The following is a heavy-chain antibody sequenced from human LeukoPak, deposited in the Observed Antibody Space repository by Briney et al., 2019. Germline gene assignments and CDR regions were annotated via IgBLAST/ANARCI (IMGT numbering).Heavy chain of an antibody. J-gene: IGHJ4*02. V-gene: IGHV3-21*01. Sequence: GGSLRLSCAASGFIIISYRRRWGRQAPGRGLEWVSSIISSSSYIYYADSVKGRFTISRDNAKNSLYLQMNSLRAEDTAVYYCARDLEGPTEKISWGQGTLVTVSS. D-gene: IGHD1-26*01. CDR1: GFIIISYR. CDR3: ARDLEGPTEKIS. CDR2: IISSSSYI.